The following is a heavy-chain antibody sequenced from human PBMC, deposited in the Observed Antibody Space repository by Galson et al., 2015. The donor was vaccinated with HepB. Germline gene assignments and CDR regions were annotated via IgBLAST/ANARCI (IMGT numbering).Heavy chain of an antibody. J-gene: IGHJ5*02. Sequence: QSGAEVKKPGESLRISCKASGYSFTSYAMNWVRQAPGQGLEWMGWIDTNAGNPTYAQGFTGRFVFSLDTSVSTAYLEISSLKPEDTAVYYCARDLRGTTVHHWGQGTLVTVSS. D-gene: IGHD4-17*01. CDR2: IDTNAGNP. V-gene: IGHV7-4-1*02. CDR3: ARDLRGTTVHH. CDR1: GYSFTSYA.